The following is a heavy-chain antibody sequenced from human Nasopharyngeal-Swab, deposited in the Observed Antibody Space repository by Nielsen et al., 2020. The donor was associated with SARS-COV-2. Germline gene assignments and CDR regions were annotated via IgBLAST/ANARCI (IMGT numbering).Heavy chain of an antibody. CDR1: GYTFTSYD. D-gene: IGHD2/OR15-2a*01. J-gene: IGHJ6*02. Sequence: ASVKVSCKASGYTFTSYDINWVRQATGQGLEWMGWMNPNSGNTGYAQKFQGRVTMTRNTSISTAYMELSSLRSEDTVVYYCARGGLSHYYYGMDVWGQGTTVTVSS. CDR2: MNPNSGNT. V-gene: IGHV1-8*01. CDR3: ARGGLSHYYYGMDV.